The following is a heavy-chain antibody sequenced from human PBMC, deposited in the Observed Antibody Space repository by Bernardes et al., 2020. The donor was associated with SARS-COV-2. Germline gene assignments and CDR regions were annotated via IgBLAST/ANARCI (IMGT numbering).Heavy chain of an antibody. D-gene: IGHD3-22*01. CDR2: MSPKSGAT. CDR1: GYTFTGYY. Sequence: ASVKVSCKASGYTFTGYYIHWVRQAPGQGLEWMGWMSPKSGATNSAQKLQGRVSMTSDTSITTAFMEVSRLRSDDTAVYYCARAYDSSPFDFWGQGTLVTVSS. J-gene: IGHJ4*02. CDR3: ARAYDSSPFDF. V-gene: IGHV1-2*02.